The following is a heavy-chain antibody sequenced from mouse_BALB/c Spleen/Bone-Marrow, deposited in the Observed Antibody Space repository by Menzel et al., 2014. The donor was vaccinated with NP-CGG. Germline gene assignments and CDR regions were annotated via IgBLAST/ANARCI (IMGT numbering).Heavy chain of an antibody. CDR2: ISSGGSYT. Sequence: EVHLVESGGGLVKPGGSLKLSCAASGFTFSSYTMSWVRRTPEKRLEWVATISSGGSYTYYPDSVKGRFTISRDNAKNTLYLQMSSLKSEDTAMYYCTRIYYDYAWFAYWGQGTLVTVSA. CDR1: GFTFSSYT. D-gene: IGHD2-4*01. CDR3: TRIYYDYAWFAY. J-gene: IGHJ3*01. V-gene: IGHV5-6-4*01.